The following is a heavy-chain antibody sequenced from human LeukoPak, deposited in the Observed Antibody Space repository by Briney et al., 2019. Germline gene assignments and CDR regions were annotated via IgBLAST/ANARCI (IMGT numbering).Heavy chain of an antibody. V-gene: IGHV4-59*01. CDR3: ARGRAALGTYYFMDV. Sequence: SETLSLTCTVSGGSISSYYWNWIRQPPGNGLEWIGYIYYSGSTNYHPSLKSRVTISVDTSKNQFSLKMNSVTAADTAVYYCARGRAALGTYYFMDVRGKGTTVTVSS. D-gene: IGHD1-7*01. J-gene: IGHJ6*03. CDR2: IYYSGST. CDR1: GGSISSYY.